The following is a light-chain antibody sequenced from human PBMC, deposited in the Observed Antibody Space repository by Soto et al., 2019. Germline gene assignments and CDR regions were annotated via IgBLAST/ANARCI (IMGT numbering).Light chain of an antibody. V-gene: IGKV1-39*01. CDR2: AAS. CDR1: QSIRSY. Sequence: DIQMTQSPSSLSASVGDRITITCRASQSIRSYLNWYQQKLGKATNLLMYAASSLHSGVPLRFSGSGSGPDFQLTISSLQRQDFATYYCQQSSSTPWMFRHGTK. J-gene: IGKJ1*01. CDR3: QQSSSTPWM.